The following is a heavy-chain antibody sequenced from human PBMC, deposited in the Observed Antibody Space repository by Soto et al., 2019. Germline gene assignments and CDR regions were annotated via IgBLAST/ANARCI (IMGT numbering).Heavy chain of an antibody. D-gene: IGHD6-19*01. J-gene: IGHJ5*02. CDR2: IIPILGIA. V-gene: IGHV1-69*02. Sequence: GASVKVSCKASGGTFSSYTISWVRQAPGQGLEWMGRIIPILGIANYAQKFQGRVTITADKSTSTAYMGLRSLRSDDTAVYYCASDRGPEDYSSGWYCDGFDPWGQGTLVTVSS. CDR1: GGTFSSYT. CDR3: ASDRGPEDYSSGWYCDGFDP.